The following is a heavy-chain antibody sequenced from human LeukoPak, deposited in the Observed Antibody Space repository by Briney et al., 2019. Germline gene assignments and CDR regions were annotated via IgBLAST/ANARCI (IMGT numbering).Heavy chain of an antibody. Sequence: GGSLRLSCAGSGFTVINNYMSWVRQAPGKGLEWVSVVHSDGSTSYADSVKGRFTISRDNSKNTLYVQMNSLRAEDTAVYYCARFLKTGYWAHYYYFDLWGRGTLVTVSS. CDR2: VHSDGST. J-gene: IGHJ2*01. CDR3: ARFLKTGYWAHYYYFDL. V-gene: IGHV3-66*01. D-gene: IGHD3-9*01. CDR1: GFTVINNY.